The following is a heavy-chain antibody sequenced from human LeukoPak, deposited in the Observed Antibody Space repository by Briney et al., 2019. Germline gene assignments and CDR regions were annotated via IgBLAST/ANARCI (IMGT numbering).Heavy chain of an antibody. Sequence: GESLKISCKGSGYSFTSYWIGWVRQMPGKGLEWMGIIYPGDSDTRYSPSFQGQVTISADKSISTAYLQWSSLRFSDSAIYYCARRDEYTYGPDYWDQGTLVTVSS. CDR2: IYPGDSDT. CDR3: ARRDEYTYGPDY. D-gene: IGHD5-18*01. CDR1: GYSFTSYW. J-gene: IGHJ4*02. V-gene: IGHV5-51*01.